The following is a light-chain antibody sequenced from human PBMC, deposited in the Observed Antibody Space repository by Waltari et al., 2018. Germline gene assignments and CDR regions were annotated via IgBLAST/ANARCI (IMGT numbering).Light chain of an antibody. CDR1: QGISSY. CDR3: QQYYSYPRT. J-gene: IGKJ1*01. V-gene: IGKV1-8*01. Sequence: AIRMTQSPSSFSASTRDRVTITCRASQGISSYLAWYQQKTGKAPKLLIYAASTLQSGVPSRFRGSGSGTDFTLTISCLQSEDFATYYCQQYYSYPRTFGQGTKVEIK. CDR2: AAS.